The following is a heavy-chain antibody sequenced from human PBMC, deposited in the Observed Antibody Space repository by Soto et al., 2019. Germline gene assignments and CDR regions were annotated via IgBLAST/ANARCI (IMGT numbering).Heavy chain of an antibody. CDR3: ARGPISSYYYYYMDV. J-gene: IGHJ6*03. Sequence: GASVKVSCKASGFTLTGYYMHWVRQAPGQGLEWMGWINPNSGGTNYAQKFQGWVTMTRDTSISTAYMELSRLRSDDTAVYYCARGPISSYYYYYMDVWGKGTTVTVSS. V-gene: IGHV1-2*04. CDR1: GFTLTGYY. CDR2: INPNSGGT. D-gene: IGHD2-21*01.